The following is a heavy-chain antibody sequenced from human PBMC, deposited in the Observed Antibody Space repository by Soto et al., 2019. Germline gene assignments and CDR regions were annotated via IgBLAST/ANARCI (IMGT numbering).Heavy chain of an antibody. CDR2: INHRGST. D-gene: IGHD3-10*01. V-gene: IGHV4-34*01. J-gene: IGHJ4*02. CDR3: SRRGPTYSGSGIHSGFVDF. CDR1: GGDFRGYV. Sequence: SGTLSATCAFPGGDFRGYVWTLVRPTPGEGVEWIGEINHRGSTNYNPSLESRVTMSVATSKNQFSLRLRSVTAADTAVYYCSRRGPTYSGSGIHSGFVDFWGQGTLVTVSS.